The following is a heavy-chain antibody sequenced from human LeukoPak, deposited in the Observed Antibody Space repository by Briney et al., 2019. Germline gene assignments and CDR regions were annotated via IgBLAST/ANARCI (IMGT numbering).Heavy chain of an antibody. CDR1: GGSISSGSYC. CDR2: MYATGST. J-gene: IGHJ6*03. CDR3: ARSAYDFWSERDLYDYSYYMDV. D-gene: IGHD3-3*01. Sequence: KSSQTLSLTCTVSGGSISSGSYCWSWIRQPAGKGLEWIERMYATGSTNYNPSLQSRVTISVDTSKNQFSLRLTSVTAADTAVYYCARSAYDFWSERDLYDYSYYMDVWGKGTTVTVSS. V-gene: IGHV4-61*02.